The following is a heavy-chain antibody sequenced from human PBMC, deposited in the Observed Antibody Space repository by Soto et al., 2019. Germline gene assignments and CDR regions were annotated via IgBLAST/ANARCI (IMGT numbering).Heavy chain of an antibody. CDR2: INHSGST. D-gene: IGHD2-21*02. Sequence: QVQLQQWGAGLLKPSETLSLTCAVYGGSFSGYYWSWIRQPPGKGLEWIGEINHSGSTNYNPSLKSRVTISVDTSENQFSLMLSSVTAADTAVYYCAIPTCGGYCYSLEALGYWGQGTLVTVSS. J-gene: IGHJ4*02. CDR1: GGSFSGYY. CDR3: AIPTCGGYCYSLEALGY. V-gene: IGHV4-34*01.